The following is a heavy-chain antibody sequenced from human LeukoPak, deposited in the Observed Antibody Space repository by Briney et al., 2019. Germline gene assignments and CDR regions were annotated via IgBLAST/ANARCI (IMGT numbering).Heavy chain of an antibody. Sequence: GGSLRLSCAASGFTVSSNYMSWVRQAPGKGLEWVSVIYSGGSTYDADSVKGRFTISRDNSKNTLYLQMNSLRAEDTAVYYCARVASRYDILTGWGQGTLVTVSS. D-gene: IGHD3-9*01. CDR1: GFTVSSNY. V-gene: IGHV3-66*01. J-gene: IGHJ4*02. CDR3: ARVASRYDILTG. CDR2: IYSGGST.